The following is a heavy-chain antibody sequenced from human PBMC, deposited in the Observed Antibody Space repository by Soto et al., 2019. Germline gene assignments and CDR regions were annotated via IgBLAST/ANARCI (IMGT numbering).Heavy chain of an antibody. Sequence: ASVKVSCKASGYTFTSYGISWVRQAPGQGLEWMGWISAYNGNTNYAQKLQGRVTMTTDTSTSTAYMELRSLRSDDTAVYYCARSGVRFLEWLPHDAFDIWGQGTVVTVSS. D-gene: IGHD3-3*01. CDR1: GYTFTSYG. J-gene: IGHJ3*02. CDR2: ISAYNGNT. CDR3: ARSGVRFLEWLPHDAFDI. V-gene: IGHV1-18*01.